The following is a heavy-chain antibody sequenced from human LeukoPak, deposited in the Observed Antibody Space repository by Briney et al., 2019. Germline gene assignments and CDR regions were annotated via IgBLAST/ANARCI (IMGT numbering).Heavy chain of an antibody. D-gene: IGHD3-9*01. J-gene: IGHJ4*02. V-gene: IGHV1-2*02. Sequence: ASVKVSCKASGYTFTGYYMHWVRQAPGQGLEWMGWINPNSGGTNYAQKFQGRVTMTRDTSISTAYMELSRLRSDDTAAYYCASRSTDFYDILTGLPTGYWGQGTLVTVSS. CDR1: GYTFTGYY. CDR2: INPNSGGT. CDR3: ASRSTDFYDILTGLPTGY.